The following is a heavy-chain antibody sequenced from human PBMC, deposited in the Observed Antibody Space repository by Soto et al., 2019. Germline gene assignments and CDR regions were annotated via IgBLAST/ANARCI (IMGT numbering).Heavy chain of an antibody. CDR1: GYTFTSYD. V-gene: IGHV1-8*01. D-gene: IGHD2-2*01. CDR3: ARRDCISTSCYYYYGMDV. CDR2: MNPNSGNT. Sequence: QVQLVQSGAEVKKPGASVKVSCKASGYTFTSYDINWVRQATGQGLEWMGWMNPNSGNTGYAQKFQVRVTITRNTSISTAYMELSSLRSEDTAVDYCARRDCISTSCYYYYGMDVWGQGTTVTVSS. J-gene: IGHJ6*02.